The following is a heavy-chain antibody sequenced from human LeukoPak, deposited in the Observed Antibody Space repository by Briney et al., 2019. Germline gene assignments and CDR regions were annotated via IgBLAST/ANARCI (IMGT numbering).Heavy chain of an antibody. Sequence: GESLKISCKGSGYSFTSYWIGWVRQMPGKGLEWMGIIFPADSDTRYSPSFQGQVTISADKSISTAYVQWSSLKASDTAVYYCARMNSYGYSFYGMDLWGQGTTVIVSS. D-gene: IGHD5-18*01. CDR2: IFPADSDT. CDR1: GYSFTSYW. V-gene: IGHV5-51*01. CDR3: ARMNSYGYSFYGMDL. J-gene: IGHJ6*02.